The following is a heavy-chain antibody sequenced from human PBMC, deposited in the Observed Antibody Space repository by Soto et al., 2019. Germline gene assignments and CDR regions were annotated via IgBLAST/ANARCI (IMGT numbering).Heavy chain of an antibody. V-gene: IGHV4-38-2*02. J-gene: IGHJ4*02. CDR3: AALFDY. CDR1: GYSISSGYY. CDR2: IYHSGST. Sequence: SETLSLTCTVSGYSISSGYYWGWIRQPPGKGLEWIGSIYHSGSTYYNPSLKSRVTISVDTSKNQFSLKLSSVTAADTAVYYCAALFDYWGQGTLVTVSS.